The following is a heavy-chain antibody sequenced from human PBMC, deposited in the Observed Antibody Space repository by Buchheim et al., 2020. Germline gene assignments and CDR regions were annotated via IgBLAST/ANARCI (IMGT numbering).Heavy chain of an antibody. CDR3: TRESSCQHLRDNYFDP. D-gene: IGHD6-13*01. J-gene: IGHJ5*01. CDR2: INQDGSEI. Sequence: EVQLVESGGGLVQAGGSLRLSCAASGFTFTTYWMSWVRQSPGKGLEWVANINQDGSEIYYGESVKGRFTISRDNAKNSLYLQMNSLRAEDTAMYYCTRESSCQHLRDNYFDPWGRGIL. CDR1: GFTFTTYW. V-gene: IGHV3-7*01.